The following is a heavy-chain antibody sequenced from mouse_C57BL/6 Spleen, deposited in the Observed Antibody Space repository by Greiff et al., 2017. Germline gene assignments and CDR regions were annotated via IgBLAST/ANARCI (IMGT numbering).Heavy chain of an antibody. V-gene: IGHV5-6*01. CDR3: AGGGAMDY. CDR2: ISSGGSYT. Sequence: EVQLVESGGDLVKPGGSLKLSCAASGFTFSSYGMSWVRQTPDKRLEWVATISSGGSYTYYPDSVKGRFTISRDNAKNTLYLQMSRLKSEDTAMYYCAGGGAMDYWGQGTSVTVSS. J-gene: IGHJ4*01. CDR1: GFTFSSYG.